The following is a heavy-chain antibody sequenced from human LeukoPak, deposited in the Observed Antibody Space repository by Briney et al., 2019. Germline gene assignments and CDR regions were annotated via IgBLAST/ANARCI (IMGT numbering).Heavy chain of an antibody. CDR1: GFTFSSHA. Sequence: GGSLRLSCAASGFTFSSHAMHWVRQAPGKGLEWVAVISYDGSNKYYADSVKGRFTISRDNSKNTLYLQMNSLRAEDTAVYYCARDRGGDWFDPWGQGTLVTVSS. CDR3: ARDRGGDWFDP. D-gene: IGHD3-10*01. CDR2: ISYDGSNK. J-gene: IGHJ5*02. V-gene: IGHV3-30-3*01.